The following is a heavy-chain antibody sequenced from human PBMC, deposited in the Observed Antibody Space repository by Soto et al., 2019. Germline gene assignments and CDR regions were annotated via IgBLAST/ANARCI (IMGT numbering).Heavy chain of an antibody. CDR2: IYYSGST. CDR1: GGSISSSSYY. CDR3: ARLGSSASSSALFGY. D-gene: IGHD6-6*01. Sequence: SETLSLTCTVSGGSISSSSYYWGWIRQPPGKGLEWIGSIYYSGSTYYNPSLKSRVTISVDTSKNQFSLKLSSVTAADTAVYYCARLGSSASSSALFGYWGQGTPVTVSS. V-gene: IGHV4-39*01. J-gene: IGHJ4*02.